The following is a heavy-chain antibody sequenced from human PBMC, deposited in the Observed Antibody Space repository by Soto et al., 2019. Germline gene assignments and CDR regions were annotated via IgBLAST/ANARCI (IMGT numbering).Heavy chain of an antibody. J-gene: IGHJ6*02. CDR2: ISPMFGTA. CDR3: GRRRQWVGPENYYGMDV. D-gene: IGHD6-19*01. V-gene: IGHV1-69*01. CDR1: AGTLRSYS. Sequence: QVQLVQSGAEVKKPGSSVKVSCQASAGTLRSYSFSWVRQAPGQGLEWMGEISPMFGTANYAQDFQGRVSIIADESTSTIYMQLSSLRPEDTAVYYCGRRRQWVGPENYYGMDVWGQGTTVTVSS.